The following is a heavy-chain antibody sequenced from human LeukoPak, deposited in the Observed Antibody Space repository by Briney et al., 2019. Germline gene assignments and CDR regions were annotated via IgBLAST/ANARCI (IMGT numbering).Heavy chain of an antibody. CDR2: INPNSGGT. CDR1: GYTFTGYY. CDR3: ARDYGSGSYAYYYGMDV. V-gene: IGHV1-2*02. Sequence: GASVKVSCKASGYTFTGYYMDWVRQAPGQGLEWMGWINPNSGGTNYAQKFQGRVTMTRDTSISTAYMELSRLRSDDTAVYYCARDYGSGSYAYYYGMDVWGQGTTVTVSS. D-gene: IGHD3-10*01. J-gene: IGHJ6*02.